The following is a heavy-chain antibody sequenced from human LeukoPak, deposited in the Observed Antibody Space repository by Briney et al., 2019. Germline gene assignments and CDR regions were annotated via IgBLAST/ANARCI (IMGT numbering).Heavy chain of an antibody. V-gene: IGHV4-59*01. Sequence: PSETLSLTCTVSGDSISSIYWSWIRKPPVKGLEWIGYIYYSGSTYYNPSLKSRVTISINTSKNQFSLNLTSVTAADTAVYFCARGTTPTSHWGQGALVTVSS. CDR1: GDSISSIY. D-gene: IGHD1-1*01. CDR2: IYYSGST. CDR3: ARGTTPTSH. J-gene: IGHJ4*02.